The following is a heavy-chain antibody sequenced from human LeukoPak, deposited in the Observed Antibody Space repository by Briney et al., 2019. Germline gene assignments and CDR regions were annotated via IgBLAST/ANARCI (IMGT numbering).Heavy chain of an antibody. CDR1: GYTFISHD. CDR2: MNPNSGNT. V-gene: IGHV1-8*01. J-gene: IGHJ3*02. CDR3: TRVPRTAVGI. D-gene: IGHD6-19*01. Sequence: GASVKVSCKASGYTFISHDINWVRQATGQGLEWMGYMNPNSGNTRYAQKFQGRVTMTRNTSISTAYMELSGLRSEDTAVYYCTRVPRTAVGIWGQGTMVTVSS.